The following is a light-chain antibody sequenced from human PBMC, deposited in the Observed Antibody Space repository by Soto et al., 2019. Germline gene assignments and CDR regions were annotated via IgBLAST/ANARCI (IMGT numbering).Light chain of an antibody. Sequence: DIPMTQSPSSLSASVGDRVTITCRAIQSISSYLNWYQQKPGKAPKLLIYAASTLQSGVPSRFSGSGSGTDFTLTISSLQPEDFATYYCQQSYSTPRTFGQGTKVEIK. J-gene: IGKJ1*01. CDR2: AAS. V-gene: IGKV1-39*01. CDR1: QSISSY. CDR3: QQSYSTPRT.